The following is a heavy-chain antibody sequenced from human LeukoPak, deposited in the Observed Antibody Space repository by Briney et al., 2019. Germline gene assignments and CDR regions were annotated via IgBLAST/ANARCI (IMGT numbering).Heavy chain of an antibody. CDR1: GFTFSTYG. CDR3: AKRTKVGATTYFYYGMDV. V-gene: IGHV3-30*18. Sequence: GGSLRLSCAASGFTFSTYGMHWVRQAPGKGLEWVAVISYDGSIKYYPDPVKGRFTISRDNSKNTLYLQMNSLRAEDTAVYYCAKRTKVGATTYFYYGMDVWGQGTTVTVSS. D-gene: IGHD1-26*01. CDR2: ISYDGSIK. J-gene: IGHJ6*02.